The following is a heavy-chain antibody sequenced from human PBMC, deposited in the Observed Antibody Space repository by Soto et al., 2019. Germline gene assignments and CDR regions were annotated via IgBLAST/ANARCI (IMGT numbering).Heavy chain of an antibody. CDR3: AKGEADSSWFDP. CDR1: GFTFSSYG. V-gene: IGHV3-30*18. Sequence: QVQLVESGGGVVQPGRSLRLSCAASGFTFSSYGMHWVRQAPGKGLEWVAVISYDGSNKYYADSVKGRFTISRDNTKNTLYLQMNSLRAEDTAVYYCAKGEADSSWFDPWGQGTLVTVSS. J-gene: IGHJ5*02. CDR2: ISYDGSNK. D-gene: IGHD6-6*01.